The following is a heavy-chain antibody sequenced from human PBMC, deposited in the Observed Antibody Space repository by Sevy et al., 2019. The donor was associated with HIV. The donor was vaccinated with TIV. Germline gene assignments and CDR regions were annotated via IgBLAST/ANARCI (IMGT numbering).Heavy chain of an antibody. V-gene: IGHV1-18*01. CDR3: ARGSTSWYDY. D-gene: IGHD2-8*01. CDR1: GYTFTTYN. Sequence: ASVKVSCKASGYTFTTYNIVWVRQAPGQGLEWLAWMSPYNGNKNYEQRVQGRVTMTTDTFTDTAFLELRSLEFDDTATYYCARGSTSWYDYWGQGTLVTVSS. CDR2: MSPYNGNK. J-gene: IGHJ4*02.